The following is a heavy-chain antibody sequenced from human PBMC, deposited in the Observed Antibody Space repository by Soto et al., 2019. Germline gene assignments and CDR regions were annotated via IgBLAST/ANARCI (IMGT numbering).Heavy chain of an antibody. CDR1: GGSITFNF. D-gene: IGHD6-19*01. CDR2: VFHTGNT. Sequence: QWQVQASGPGLVKPSETLSPTCTVSGGSITFNFWSWIRQPPGKGLEWIGYVFHTGNTDYNPSLKSRVTISVDTSKNRLSLKLDSVTAADTAVYYCARGSGWLDYWGQGTLVTVSS. V-gene: IGHV4-59*08. CDR3: ARGSGWLDY. J-gene: IGHJ4*02.